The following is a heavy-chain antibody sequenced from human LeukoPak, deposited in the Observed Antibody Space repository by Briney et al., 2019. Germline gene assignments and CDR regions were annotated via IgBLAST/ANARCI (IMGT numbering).Heavy chain of an antibody. V-gene: IGHV4-30-4*07. D-gene: IGHD6-19*01. CDR3: ARLITSGSYYFDF. CDR1: GGSISSGSYS. Sequence: MPSQTLSLTCAVSGGSISSGSYSWGWIRQPPGKGLEWIGYFFYTGNTYYNASLKSRVTILVDTSRNHFSLKLSSVTAADTAFYYCARLITSGSYYFDFWGQGTLVTVSS. J-gene: IGHJ4*02. CDR2: FFYTGNT.